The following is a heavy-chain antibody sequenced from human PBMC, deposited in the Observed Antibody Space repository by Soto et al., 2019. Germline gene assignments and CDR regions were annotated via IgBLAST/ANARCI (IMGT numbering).Heavy chain of an antibody. CDR1: GFTFSSYS. CDR2: ISSSSSYI. CDR3: ASEVDIVATITGPLDY. Sequence: EVQLVESGGGLVKPGGSLRLSCAASGFTFSSYSMNWVRQAPGKGLEWASSISSSSSYIYYADSVKGRFTISRDNAKNSLYLQMNSLRAEDTAVYYCASEVDIVATITGPLDYWGQGTLVTVSS. D-gene: IGHD5-12*01. J-gene: IGHJ4*02. V-gene: IGHV3-21*01.